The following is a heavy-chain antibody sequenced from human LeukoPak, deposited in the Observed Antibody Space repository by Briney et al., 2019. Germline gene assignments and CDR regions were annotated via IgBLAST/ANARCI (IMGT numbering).Heavy chain of an antibody. CDR2: IDYDGNT. CDR1: GGSFSGYH. CDR3: ARRYGDYYT. V-gene: IGHV4-34*01. Sequence: PSETLSLTCAVYGGSFSGYHWNWIRQAPGKGLEWLGEIDYDGNTNYNPSLKSRLTISVDTSKNQFSLRLASVTAADTAVYYCARRYGDYYTWGQGNRVTVSS. D-gene: IGHD2-21*02. J-gene: IGHJ4*02.